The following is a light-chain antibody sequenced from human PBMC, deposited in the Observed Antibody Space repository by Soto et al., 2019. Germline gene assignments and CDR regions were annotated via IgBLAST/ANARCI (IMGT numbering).Light chain of an antibody. CDR1: ESVSGY. J-gene: IGKJ4*01. V-gene: IGKV3-15*01. Sequence: EIVMTQSPGTLSVFPGERVTLSCRASESVSGYLDWFQQKPGQAPRLVLLRIFTRAIGVPARFSGSGSETDFTLTINGLQSEDFAVYYCQQYNSWPLTFGGGTKVDIK. CDR3: QQYNSWPLT. CDR2: RIF.